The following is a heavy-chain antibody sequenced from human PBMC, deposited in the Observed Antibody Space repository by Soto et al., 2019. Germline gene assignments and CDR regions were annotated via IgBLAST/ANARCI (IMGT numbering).Heavy chain of an antibody. CDR1: GFTFSDYY. D-gene: IGHD2-2*01. J-gene: IGHJ4*02. V-gene: IGHV3-11*01. CDR3: ARRSDSSRYCSSTSCYFPYFDD. CDR2: ISSSGSTI. Sequence: SGGSLRLSCAASGFTFSDYYMSWIRQAPGKGLEWVSYISSSGSTIYYADSVKGRFTISRDNAKNSLYLQMNSLRAEDTAVYYCARRSDSSRYCSSTSCYFPYFDDWGQGSLVTVSS.